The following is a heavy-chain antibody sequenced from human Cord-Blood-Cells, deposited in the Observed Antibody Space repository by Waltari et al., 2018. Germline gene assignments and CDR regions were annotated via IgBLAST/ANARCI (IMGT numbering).Heavy chain of an antibody. CDR1: GGTFSSYA. D-gene: IGHD3-10*01. CDR2: IIPILGIA. CDR3: ARDYYGSGSYAFDI. V-gene: IGHV1-69*10. J-gene: IGHJ3*02. Sequence: QVQLVQSGAEVKKPGSSVKVSCKASGGTFSSYAISWVRQAPGQGLEWMGGIIPILGIANYSQKFQGRVTITADKSTSTAYMELSSLRAEDTAVYYCARDYYGSGSYAFDIWGQGTMVTVSS.